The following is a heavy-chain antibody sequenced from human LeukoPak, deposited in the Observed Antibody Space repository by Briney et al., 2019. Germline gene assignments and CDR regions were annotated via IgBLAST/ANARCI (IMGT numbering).Heavy chain of an antibody. V-gene: IGHV5-51*01. CDR2: IYPGDSGT. CDR3: ARLETGSHLDY. CDR1: GYSFISYW. Sequence: GASLKISCKGSGYSFISYWFGWVRQMPGNGLEWMGIIYPGDSGTRYSPSLQGQVTISADKSISTAYLQWSSLKASDTAMYYCARLETGSHLDYWGQGTLVTVSS. J-gene: IGHJ4*02. D-gene: IGHD3-9*01.